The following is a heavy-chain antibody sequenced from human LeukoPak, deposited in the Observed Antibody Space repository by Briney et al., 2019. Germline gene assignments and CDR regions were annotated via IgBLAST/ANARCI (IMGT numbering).Heavy chain of an antibody. CDR1: GGSFSGYY. J-gene: IGHJ5*02. D-gene: IGHD6-13*01. CDR3: ARYWGSSWSFSVALRGFDP. CDR2: INHSGST. V-gene: IGHV4-34*01. Sequence: SETLSLTCAVYGGSFSGYYWSWIRQPPGKGLEWIGEINHSGSTNYNPSLKSRVTISVDTSKNQFSLKLSSVTAADTAVYYCARYWGSSWSFSVALRGFDPWGQGTLVTVSS.